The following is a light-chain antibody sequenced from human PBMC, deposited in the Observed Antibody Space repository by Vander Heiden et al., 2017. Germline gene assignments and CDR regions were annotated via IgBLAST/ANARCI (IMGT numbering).Light chain of an antibody. CDR1: SSNIGNNY. V-gene: IGLV1-51*01. Sequence: SVLTQPPSVSAAPGQKVTIPCSGRSSNIGNNYVSWYQQLPGTAPKLLIYDNNKRPSGIPDRFSGSKSGTSATLGITGIQTGDEADYYCGTWDSSLSAWVFGGGTKLTVL. J-gene: IGLJ3*02. CDR2: DNN. CDR3: GTWDSSLSAWV.